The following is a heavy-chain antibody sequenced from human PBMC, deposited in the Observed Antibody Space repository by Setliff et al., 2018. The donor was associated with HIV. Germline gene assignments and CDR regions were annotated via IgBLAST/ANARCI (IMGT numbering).Heavy chain of an antibody. V-gene: IGHV4-59*12. J-gene: IGHJ4*02. CDR1: GGSISSYY. D-gene: IGHD6-6*01. CDR2: ISYSGST. Sequence: SETLSLTCTVSGGSISSYYWSWIRQPPGKGLEWIGYISYSGSTYYNPSLKSRITISVDTSKNQFSLRLSSVTAADTAVYYCARSGSSSPYYFDYWGQGTLVTVSS. CDR3: ARSGSSSPYYFDY.